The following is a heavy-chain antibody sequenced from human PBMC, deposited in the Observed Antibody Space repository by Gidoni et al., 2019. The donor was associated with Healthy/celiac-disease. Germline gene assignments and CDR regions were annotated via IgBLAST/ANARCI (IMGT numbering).Heavy chain of an antibody. CDR2: INHSGST. Sequence: QVQLQPWGAGLVKPSETLSLTCAVYGGSFSGYYCTWIRQPPGKGLEWIGEINHSGSTNYNPSLKSRVTISVDTSKNQFSLKLSSVTAADTAVYYCARGGYCSSTSCYHGRKLEYFQHWGQGTLVTVSS. V-gene: IGHV4-34*01. J-gene: IGHJ1*01. CDR1: GGSFSGYY. D-gene: IGHD2-2*01. CDR3: ARGGYCSSTSCYHGRKLEYFQH.